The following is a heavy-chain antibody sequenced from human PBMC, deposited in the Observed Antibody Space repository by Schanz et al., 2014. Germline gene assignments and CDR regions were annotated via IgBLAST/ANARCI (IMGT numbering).Heavy chain of an antibody. V-gene: IGHV3-66*01. J-gene: IGHJ3*01. D-gene: IGHD5-12*01. CDR2: LYIRST. Sequence: EVQLVESGGGLVQPGGSLRLSCAASGFAFDTYWMSWVRQAPGKGLECVSILYIRSTYYADSVKGRFTISRDNSKNMVFLQMNSLRVEDTAIYYCARDEGKDGYNLAFDVWGQGTLVTVSS. CDR1: GFAFDTYW. CDR3: ARDEGKDGYNLAFDV.